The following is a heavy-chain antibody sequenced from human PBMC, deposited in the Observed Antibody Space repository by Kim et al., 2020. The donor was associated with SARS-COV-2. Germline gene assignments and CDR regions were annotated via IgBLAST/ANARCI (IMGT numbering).Heavy chain of an antibody. D-gene: IGHD5-18*01. CDR2: IKSKSDGGTS. V-gene: IGHV3-15*01. CDR1: GFSFTNAW. J-gene: IGHJ4*02. Sequence: GESLRLSCTTSGFSFTNAWLSWVRQAPGKGLEWVGRIKSKSDGGTSDYGAPVKGRFVLSIDDAKRTVYLQLNRLRIEDTGIYYCNTVGDTYGSSYWGRGT. CDR3: NTVGDTYGSSY.